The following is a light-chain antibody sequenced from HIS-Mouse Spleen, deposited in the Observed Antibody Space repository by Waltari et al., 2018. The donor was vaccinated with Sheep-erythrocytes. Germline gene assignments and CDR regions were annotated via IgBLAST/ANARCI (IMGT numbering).Light chain of an antibody. CDR2: DVS. CDR1: SSDVGGYNY. V-gene: IGLV2-14*03. J-gene: IGLJ2*01. Sequence: LTQPASVSGSPGQSITISCTGTSSDVGGYNYVSWYQQHPGKAPKLMIYDVSNRPSGVSNRFPGSKSGNPASLTISGLQAEDEADYYCSSYTSSSTLVVFGGGTKLTVL. CDR3: SSYTSSSTLVV.